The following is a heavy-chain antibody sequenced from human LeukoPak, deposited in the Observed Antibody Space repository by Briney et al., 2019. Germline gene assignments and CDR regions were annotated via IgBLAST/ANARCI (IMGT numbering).Heavy chain of an antibody. J-gene: IGHJ5*02. D-gene: IGHD3-10*01. CDR1: GFTFGDYA. CDR3: TRGYGSGRNWFDP. Sequence: GGSLRLSCTASGFTFGDYAMSWFRQAPGKGLEWVGFIRSKAYGGTTEYAASVKGRFTISRDDSKSIAYLQMNSLKTEDTAVYFCTRGYGSGRNWFDPWGQGILVTVSS. CDR2: IRSKAYGGTT. V-gene: IGHV3-49*03.